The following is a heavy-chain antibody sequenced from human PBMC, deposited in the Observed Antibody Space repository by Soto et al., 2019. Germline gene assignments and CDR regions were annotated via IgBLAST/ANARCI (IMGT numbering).Heavy chain of an antibody. CDR1: GGTFSSYA. CDR3: ATASETMVRGVITNYDYYYGMDV. V-gene: IGHV1-69*13. J-gene: IGHJ6*02. D-gene: IGHD3-10*01. CDR2: IIPIFGTA. Sequence: SVKVSCKASGGTFSSYAISWVRQAPGQGLEWMGGIIPIFGTANYAQKFQGRVTITADESTSTAYMELSSLRSEDTAVYYCATASETMVRGVITNYDYYYGMDVRGQGTTVNVS.